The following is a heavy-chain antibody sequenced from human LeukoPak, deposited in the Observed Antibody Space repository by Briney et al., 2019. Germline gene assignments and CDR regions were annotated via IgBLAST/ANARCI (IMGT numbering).Heavy chain of an antibody. D-gene: IGHD6-19*01. CDR1: GFTFSNYW. CDR3: ARVRVAVAAPYYFDY. J-gene: IGHJ4*02. V-gene: IGHV3-7*01. CDR2: IKQDGSEK. Sequence: GGSLRLSCAASGFTFSNYWMSWVRQAPGKGLEWVANIKQDGSEKYYVDSVKGRFTISRDSAKNSLYLQMNSLRAEDTAVYYCARVRVAVAAPYYFDYWGQGTLVTVSS.